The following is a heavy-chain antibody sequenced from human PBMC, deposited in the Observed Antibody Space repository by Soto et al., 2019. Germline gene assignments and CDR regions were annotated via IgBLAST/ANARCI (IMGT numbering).Heavy chain of an antibody. Sequence: GGSLRLSCAASGFTFSSYAMSWVRQAPGKGLEWVSAISGSGGSTYYADSVKGRFTISRDNSKNTLYLQMNSLRAEDTAVYYCAKVGPYCSGGSCYSGHYYYYMDVWGKGTTVTVSS. CDR3: AKVGPYCSGGSCYSGHYYYYMDV. CDR2: ISGSGGST. D-gene: IGHD2-15*01. CDR1: GFTFSSYA. V-gene: IGHV3-23*01. J-gene: IGHJ6*03.